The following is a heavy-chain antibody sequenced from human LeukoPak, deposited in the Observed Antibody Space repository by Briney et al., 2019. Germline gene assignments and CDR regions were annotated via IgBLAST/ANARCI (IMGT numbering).Heavy chain of an antibody. CDR1: GYSFTSYW. V-gene: IGHV5-51*01. CDR3: ARQRYSGSYYSLGSAFDI. J-gene: IGHJ3*02. D-gene: IGHD1-26*01. CDR2: IYPGDSDT. Sequence: GESLKISCKGSGYSFTSYWIGWVRQMPGKGLEWMGIIYPGDSDTRYSPSFQGQVTISADKSISTAYLQWSSLKASDTAMYYCARQRYSGSYYSLGSAFDIWGQGTMVTVSS.